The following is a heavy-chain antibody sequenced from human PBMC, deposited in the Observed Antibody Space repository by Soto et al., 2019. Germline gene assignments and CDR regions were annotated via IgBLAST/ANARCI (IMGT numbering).Heavy chain of an antibody. CDR2: ISWDGGST. J-gene: IGHJ6*02. V-gene: IGHV3-43D*04. D-gene: IGHD6-13*01. CDR1: GFTFDDYA. CDR3: AKGDSSSWHYYYGMDV. Sequence: PGGSLRLSCAASGFTFDDYAMHWVRQAPGKGLEWVSLISWDGGSTYYADSVKGRFTISRDNSKNSLYLQMNSLRAEDTALYYCAKGDSSSWHYYYGMDVWGQGTTDTVSS.